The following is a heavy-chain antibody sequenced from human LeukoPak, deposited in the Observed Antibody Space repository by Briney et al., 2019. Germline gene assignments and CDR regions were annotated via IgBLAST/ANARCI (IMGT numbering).Heavy chain of an antibody. CDR1: GGSVNTADYY. D-gene: IGHD6-13*01. V-gene: IGHV4-61*08. CDR2: MYHTGSS. Sequence: PSETLSLTCTVSGGSVNTADYYWSWIRQPPGKSFEWIGYMYHTGSSIYNPSLRSRVTISVDTSKNQFSLKLSSVTAADTAVYYCARAAAAGDRKDAFDIWGQGTMVTVSS. CDR3: ARAAAAGDRKDAFDI. J-gene: IGHJ3*02.